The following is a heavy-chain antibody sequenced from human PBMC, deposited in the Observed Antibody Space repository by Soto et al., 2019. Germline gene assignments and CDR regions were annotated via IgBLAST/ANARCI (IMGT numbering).Heavy chain of an antibody. Sequence: EVQLVESGGGLVQPGGSLRLSCAASGFTVSSNYMSWVRQAPGKGLEWVSVIYSGGSTYYADSVKGRFTISRHNSKNTLYLQMNSLRAEDTAVYYCARYYCSGGSCYSGGDYYYYMDVWGNGTTVTVSS. D-gene: IGHD2-15*01. V-gene: IGHV3-53*04. J-gene: IGHJ6*03. CDR1: GFTVSSNY. CDR2: IYSGGST. CDR3: ARYYCSGGSCYSGGDYYYYMDV.